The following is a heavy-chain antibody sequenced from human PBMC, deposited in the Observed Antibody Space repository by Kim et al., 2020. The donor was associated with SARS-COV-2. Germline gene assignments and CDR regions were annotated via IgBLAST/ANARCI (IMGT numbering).Heavy chain of an antibody. Sequence: GGSLRLSCAXSGFTFSDHYMDWVRQAPGKGLEWVGRIRNKANTYTTEYAASVKGRFTISRDDSKNSLYLQMNSLKTEDTAVYYCARGAFDIWGQGTKVTVSS. CDR3: ARGAFDI. CDR2: IRNKANTYTT. V-gene: IGHV3-72*01. CDR1: GFTFSDHY. J-gene: IGHJ3*02.